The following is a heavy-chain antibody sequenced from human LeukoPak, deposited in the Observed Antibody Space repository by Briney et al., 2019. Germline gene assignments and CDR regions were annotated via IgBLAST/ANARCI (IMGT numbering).Heavy chain of an antibody. J-gene: IGHJ2*01. D-gene: IGHD4-17*01. V-gene: IGHV5-51*01. CDR1: GYSFTSHW. Sequence: GESLKISCKGSGYSFTSHWIGWVRQMPGKGLEWMGIIYPGDSDTRYSPSFQGQVTISADKSISTAYLQWSSLKASDTAMYYCARQGADYGPTRWYFDLWGRGTLVTVSS. CDR2: IYPGDSDT. CDR3: ARQGADYGPTRWYFDL.